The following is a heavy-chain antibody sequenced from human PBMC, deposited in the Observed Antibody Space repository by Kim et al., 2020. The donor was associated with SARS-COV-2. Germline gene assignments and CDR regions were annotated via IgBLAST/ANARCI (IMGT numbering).Heavy chain of an antibody. CDR2: IYYSGST. D-gene: IGHD3-9*01. J-gene: IGHJ5*02. V-gene: IGHV4-39*07. CDR1: GGSISSSSYY. CDR3: ATLGGYYDILTGYYPNWFDP. Sequence: SETLSLTCTVSGGSISSSSYYWGWIRQPPGKGLEWIGSIYYSGSTYYNPSLKSRVTISVDTSKNQFSLKLSSVTAADTAVYYCATLGGYYDILTGYYPNWFDPWGQGTLVTVSS.